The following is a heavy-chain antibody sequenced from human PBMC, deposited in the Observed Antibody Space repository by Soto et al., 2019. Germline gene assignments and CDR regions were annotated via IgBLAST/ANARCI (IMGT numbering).Heavy chain of an antibody. V-gene: IGHV4-34*01. D-gene: IGHD5-18*01. CDR1: GGSFSSYH. Sequence: SETLSLTCAVYGGSFSSYHWSWIRQTPGKGLEWIGEINHLTTTNYNPSLKSRVIISLDTPKNQFSLKLSSVTAADTAVYYCARGYDTALAPIFWGQGILLTVSS. CDR2: INHLTTT. J-gene: IGHJ4*02. CDR3: ARGYDTALAPIF.